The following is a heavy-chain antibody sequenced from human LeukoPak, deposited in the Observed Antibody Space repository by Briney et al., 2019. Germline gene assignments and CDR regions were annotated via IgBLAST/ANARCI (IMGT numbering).Heavy chain of an antibody. CDR3: ARDDILTGYSPSPRGYGMDV. CDR1: GYTFTSYG. CDR2: ISAYNGNT. V-gene: IGHV1-18*01. Sequence: ASVKVSCKASGYTFTSYGISWVRQAPGQGLEWMGWISAYNGNTNYAQKLQGRVTMTTDTSTSTAYMELGSLRSDDTAVYYCARDDILTGYSPSPRGYGMDVWGQGTTVTVSS. D-gene: IGHD3-9*01. J-gene: IGHJ6*02.